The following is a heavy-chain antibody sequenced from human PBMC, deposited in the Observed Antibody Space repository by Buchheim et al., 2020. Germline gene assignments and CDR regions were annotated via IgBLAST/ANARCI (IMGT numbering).Heavy chain of an antibody. J-gene: IGHJ6*02. CDR3: SGGTVEAAIFGVVIIPHYYYYYGMDV. V-gene: IGHV1-69*01. D-gene: IGHD3-3*01. CDR2: IIPIFGTA. CDR1: GGTFSSYA. Sequence: QVQLVQSGAEVKKPGSSVKVSCKASGGTFSSYAISWVRQAPGQGLEWMGGIIPIFGTANYAQKFQGRVTITADDSTSTAYMELSSLRSEDTAVYYCSGGTVEAAIFGVVIIPHYYYYYGMDVWGQGTT.